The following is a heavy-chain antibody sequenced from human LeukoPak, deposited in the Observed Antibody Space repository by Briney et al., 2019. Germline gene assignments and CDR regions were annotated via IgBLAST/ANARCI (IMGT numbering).Heavy chain of an antibody. CDR1: GYAFTGYY. CDR2: INPHSGDT. D-gene: IGHD1-1*01. V-gene: IGHV1-2*02. CDR3: ARQTGTTAKVVNWFDP. Sequence: ASVKVSCKASGYAFTGYYIHWVRPAPGQGLEWMGWINPHSGDTNYAQKFQGRVTMTRDTSISTAYMELNILSSDDTAVYSCARQTGTTAKVVNWFDPWGQGTLVTVSS. J-gene: IGHJ5*02.